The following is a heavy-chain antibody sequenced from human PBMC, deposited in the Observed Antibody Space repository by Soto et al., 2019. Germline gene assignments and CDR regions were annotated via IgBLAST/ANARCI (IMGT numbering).Heavy chain of an antibody. V-gene: IGHV1-3*01. CDR1: GYTFTSYA. CDR3: ARDLGRWPHY. D-gene: IGHD6-13*01. J-gene: IGHJ4*02. CDR2: INAGNGNT. Sequence: QVQLVQSGAEVKKPGASVKVSCKASGYTFTSYAIHWVRQAPGQRLAWMGWINAGNGNTKYSQKFQDRVTITRDTPASTAYMELSSLISEDTALYSCARDLGRWPHYWGQGTLVTVSS.